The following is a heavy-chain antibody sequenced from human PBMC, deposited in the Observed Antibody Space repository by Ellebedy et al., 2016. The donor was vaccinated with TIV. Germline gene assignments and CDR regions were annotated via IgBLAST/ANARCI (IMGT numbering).Heavy chain of an antibody. CDR1: GDSVSCNTFA. V-gene: IGHV6-1*01. CDR3: ARGNYNAMDV. D-gene: IGHD5-24*01. CDR2: TYYRSKWFY. Sequence: SQTLSLTXXISGDSVSCNTFAWNWIRQSPSRGLEWLGRTYYRSKWFYDYAGSVKSRITINPDTSKNQFSLQLNSVTPEDTSVYYCARGNYNAMDVWGQGTTVTVSS. J-gene: IGHJ6*02.